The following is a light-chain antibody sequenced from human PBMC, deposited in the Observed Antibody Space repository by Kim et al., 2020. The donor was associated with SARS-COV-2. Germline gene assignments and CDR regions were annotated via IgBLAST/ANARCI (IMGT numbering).Light chain of an antibody. V-gene: IGKV3-15*01. CDR1: QRVSSD. Sequence: STSPGERVTLSCRAGQRVSSDVAWYQQTPGQPPRLLIYGASTRAAGVPARFSGGGSGTEFTFTISSLQSEDFAVYYCQQYNDWPPAFGGGTKLEI. CDR3: QQYNDWPPA. J-gene: IGKJ4*01. CDR2: GAS.